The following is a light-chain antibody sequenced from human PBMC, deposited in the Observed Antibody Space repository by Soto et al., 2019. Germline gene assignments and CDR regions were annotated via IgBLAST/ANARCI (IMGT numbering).Light chain of an antibody. Sequence: IVLTQSPATLPLSPGERATLSCTASQHVTTTYIAWYQQKFGQAPRLLIYGASTRATGTPDRFTGGGFGTDFALTISRVEPEEFAEYYCQQYDSSFTFGGGTKVEMK. V-gene: IGKV3-20*01. CDR2: GAS. CDR1: QHVTTTY. J-gene: IGKJ4*01. CDR3: QQYDSSFT.